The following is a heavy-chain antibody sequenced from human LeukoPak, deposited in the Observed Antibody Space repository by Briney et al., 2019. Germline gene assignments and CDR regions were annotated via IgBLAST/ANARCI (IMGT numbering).Heavy chain of an antibody. D-gene: IGHD3-16*01. CDR2: IYWNDDY. CDR1: GFSLRTSGVG. J-gene: IGHJ4*02. CDR3: ARVLGPLRGDY. V-gene: IGHV2-5*01. Sequence: ESGPTLVNPTQTLTLTCTFSGFSLRTSGVGEGWIRQAPVRALEWLALIYWNDDYRYSPSLKSRLTITKDTSKNQVVLTMTNMDPVDTATYYCARVLGPLRGDYWGQGTLVTVSS.